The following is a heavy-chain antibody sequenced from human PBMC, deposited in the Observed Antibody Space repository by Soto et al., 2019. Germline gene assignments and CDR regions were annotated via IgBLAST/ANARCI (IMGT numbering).Heavy chain of an antibody. D-gene: IGHD6-19*01. CDR3: AKVRYSSPMGYYYGMDV. CDR1: RVAFSNFI. Sequence: SVKVSCKASRVAFSNFIVTWVRQAPGLGLEWVGGIIPIFGTANYAQKFQGRVTITADESTSTSYMEVNNLRSEDTAVYYCAKVRYSSPMGYYYGMDVWGQGTTVTVSS. J-gene: IGHJ6*02. CDR2: IIPIFGTA. V-gene: IGHV1-69*13.